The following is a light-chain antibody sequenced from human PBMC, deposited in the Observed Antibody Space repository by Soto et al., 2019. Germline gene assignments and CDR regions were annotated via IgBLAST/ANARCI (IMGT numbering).Light chain of an antibody. CDR2: DAS. CDR3: QHST. CDR1: QIVSISY. V-gene: IGKV3-20*01. J-gene: IGKJ1*01. Sequence: EIVLTQSPGTLSLSPGARATLSCRASQIVSISYLAWYQQKPRQAPRLLIYDASNRATGIPDRFSGSGFGTDFTLTISRLEPEDFAVYYCQHSTLGQGTKVDIK.